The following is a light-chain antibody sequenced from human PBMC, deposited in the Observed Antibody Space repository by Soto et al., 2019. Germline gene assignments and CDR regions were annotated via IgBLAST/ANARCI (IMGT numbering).Light chain of an antibody. V-gene: IGLV2-23*02. CDR3: CSYAGSSTAV. CDR1: SSDVGSYNL. Sequence: QSALTQPASVSGSPGQSITISCTGTSSDVGSYNLVSWYQQHPGKAPKLMIYEVSKRPSGVSNRFSGSESGNTASLTISGLQAEDEADYYCCSYAGSSTAVFGGGTQLTVL. J-gene: IGLJ7*01. CDR2: EVS.